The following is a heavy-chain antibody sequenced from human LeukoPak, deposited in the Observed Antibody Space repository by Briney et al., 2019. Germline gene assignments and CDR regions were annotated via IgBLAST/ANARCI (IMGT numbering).Heavy chain of an antibody. CDR2: IYSGGST. V-gene: IGHV3-66*01. CDR3: ARAGSSSWGVYFDY. CDR1: GFTVSSNY. Sequence: SGGSLRLSCAASGFTVSSNYMSWVRQAPGKGLEWVSVIYSGGSTYYADSVKGRFTISRDNSKNTLYLQMNSLRAEDTAVYYCARAGSSSWGVYFDYWGQGTLVTVSS. J-gene: IGHJ4*02. D-gene: IGHD2-2*01.